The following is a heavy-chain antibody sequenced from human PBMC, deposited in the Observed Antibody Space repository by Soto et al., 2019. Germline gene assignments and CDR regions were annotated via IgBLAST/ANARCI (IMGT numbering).Heavy chain of an antibody. V-gene: IGHV4-34*01. CDR1: GGSFSGYY. J-gene: IGHJ4*02. Sequence: SETLSLTCAVYGGSFSGYYWSWIRQPPGKGLEWIGEINHSGSTNYNPSLQSRVTISVDTSKNQFSLKLSSVTAADTAVYYCARGVGMIFGVVRRGYFDYWGQGTLVTVSS. CDR2: INHSGST. CDR3: ARGVGMIFGVVRRGYFDY. D-gene: IGHD3-3*01.